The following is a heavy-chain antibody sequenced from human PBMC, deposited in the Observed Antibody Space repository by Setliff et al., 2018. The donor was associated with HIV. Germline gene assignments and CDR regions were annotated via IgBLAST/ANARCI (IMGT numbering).Heavy chain of an antibody. Sequence: ASVKVSCKASGYTFSDHYMHWVRQAPGQGLEWMGIVNPSGGSTNYAHKFQGRVTMTRDTSTRTVYMELSSLRSEDTAVYYCARGRTMSWFDPWGQGTLVTVSS. J-gene: IGHJ5*02. D-gene: IGHD3-22*01. CDR2: VNPSGGST. V-gene: IGHV1-46*01. CDR1: GYTFSDHY. CDR3: ARGRTMSWFDP.